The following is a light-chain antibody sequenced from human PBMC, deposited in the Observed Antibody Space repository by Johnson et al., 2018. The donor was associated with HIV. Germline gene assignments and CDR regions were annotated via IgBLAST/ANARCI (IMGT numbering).Light chain of an antibody. J-gene: IGLJ1*01. V-gene: IGLV1-51*01. CDR2: DNN. CDR1: SSNIGNNY. CDR3: GKWESILRAGF. Sequence: QSVLTQPPSVSAAPGQKVTISCSGSSSNIGNNYVSWYQQVPGTAPKLLIYDNNRRPSGIPDRFSGSKSGSSATLGITGLQTRDEADYYCGKWESILRAGFFGTWTKVTVL.